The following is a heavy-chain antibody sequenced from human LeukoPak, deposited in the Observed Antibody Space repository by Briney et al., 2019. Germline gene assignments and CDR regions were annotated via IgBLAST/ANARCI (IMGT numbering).Heavy chain of an antibody. CDR2: IYYTGST. V-gene: IGHV4-39*01. D-gene: IGHD3-22*01. J-gene: IGHJ4*02. CDR3: ASRYYYDSSGHFLY. CDR1: FNSIRSSSYY. Sequence: SSETLSLTCTVSFNSIRSSSYYWGWIRQFPGKGLEWTGYIYYTGSTYYSSSLKSRVTISVDTSNNQFPLRLNSVTAADTAVYYCASRYYYDSSGHFLYWGQGTLVTVSS.